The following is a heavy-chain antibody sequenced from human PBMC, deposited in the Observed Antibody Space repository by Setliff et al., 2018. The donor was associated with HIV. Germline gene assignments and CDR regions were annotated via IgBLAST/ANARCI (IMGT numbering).Heavy chain of an antibody. V-gene: IGHV4-34*01. D-gene: IGHD3-22*01. Sequence: SETLSLTCAVYGGSFSGYYWTWIRQSPSGLEWIGEINHRGIANSSPSLKSRVTISIDTSKNQFSLKLSSVTAADTAVYYCARGPYYYNSSGQISAEYFQHWGQGTLVTVSS. CDR2: INHRGIA. CDR1: GGSFSGYY. CDR3: ARGPYYYNSSGQISAEYFQH. J-gene: IGHJ1*01.